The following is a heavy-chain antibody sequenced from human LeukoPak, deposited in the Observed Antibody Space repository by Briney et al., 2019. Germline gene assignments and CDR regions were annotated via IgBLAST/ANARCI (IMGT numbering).Heavy chain of an antibody. V-gene: IGHV3-7*01. Sequence: GGSLRLSCAASGFTFSSYWMSWVRQAPGKGLEWVANIKQDGSEKYYVDSVKGRFTISRDNAKNSLYLQMNSLSAEDTAVYYGATTSGTYYYDSSGYYASVQGLFDYWGQGTLVTVFS. CDR3: ATTSGTYYYDSSGYYASVQGLFDY. CDR1: GFTFSSYW. D-gene: IGHD3-22*01. CDR2: IKQDGSEK. J-gene: IGHJ4*02.